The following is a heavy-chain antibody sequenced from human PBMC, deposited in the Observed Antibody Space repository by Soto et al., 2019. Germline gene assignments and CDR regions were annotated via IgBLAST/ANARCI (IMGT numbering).Heavy chain of an antibody. CDR2: MNPNSGNT. D-gene: IGHD3-3*01. CDR1: GYTFTSYD. CDR3: ARVLRFLEWLSEYYYYYYYMDV. J-gene: IGHJ6*03. V-gene: IGHV1-8*01. Sequence: ASVKVSCKASGYTFTSYDINWLRQATGQGLEWMGWMNPNSGNTGYAQKFQGRVTMTRNTSISTAYMELSSLRSEDTAVYYCARVLRFLEWLSEYYYYYYYMDVWGKGTTVTV.